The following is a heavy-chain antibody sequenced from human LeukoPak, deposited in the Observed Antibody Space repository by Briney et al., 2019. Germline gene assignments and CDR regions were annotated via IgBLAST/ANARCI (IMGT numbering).Heavy chain of an antibody. J-gene: IGHJ4*02. CDR3: AKGNWGTPFDY. D-gene: IGHD7-27*01. Sequence: GGSLRLSCTASGFTFGDYTMHWVRQAPGKGLEWVSGITWDSGAISYADSVKGRFTISRDNAKSSLYLQLNSLRAEDTVFYYCAKGNWGTPFDYWGQGTLVTVSS. CDR1: GFTFGDYT. CDR2: ITWDSGAI. V-gene: IGHV3-9*01.